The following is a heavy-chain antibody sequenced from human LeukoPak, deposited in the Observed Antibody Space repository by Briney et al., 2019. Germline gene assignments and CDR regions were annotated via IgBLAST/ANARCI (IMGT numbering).Heavy chain of an antibody. D-gene: IGHD2-2*01. CDR3: ARGGLYCSSTSCYRYYYYYYMDV. CDR1: GGSISSSSYY. J-gene: IGHJ6*03. V-gene: IGHV4-39*07. CDR2: INHSGST. Sequence: SETLSLTCTVSGGSISSSSYYWGWIRQPPGKGLEWIGEINHSGSTNYNPSLKSRVTISVDTSKNQFSLKLSSVTAADTAVYYCARGGLYCSSTSCYRYYYYYYMDVWGKGTTVTVSS.